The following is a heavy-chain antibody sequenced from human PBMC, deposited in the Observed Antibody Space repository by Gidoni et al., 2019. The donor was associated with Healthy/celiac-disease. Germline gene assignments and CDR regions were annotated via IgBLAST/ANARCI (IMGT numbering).Heavy chain of an antibody. CDR3: ARDSHRLGIAEEEGYYYYYMDV. CDR2: ISYDGSNK. V-gene: IGHV3-30-3*01. J-gene: IGHJ6*03. Sequence: QVQLVESGGGVVQPGRSLRLSCAASGFTFSSYSMHWSRQAPGKGLEWVAVISYDGSNKCYADSVKGRFTISRDNSKNTLYLQMNSLRAEDTAVYYCARDSHRLGIAEEEGYYYYYMDVWGKGTTVTVSS. D-gene: IGHD6-13*01. CDR1: GFTFSSYS.